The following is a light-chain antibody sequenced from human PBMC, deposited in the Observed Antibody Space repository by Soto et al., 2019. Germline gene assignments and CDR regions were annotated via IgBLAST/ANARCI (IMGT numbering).Light chain of an antibody. CDR1: QSINIW. J-gene: IGKJ1*01. V-gene: IGKV1-5*01. CDR3: QEYNSWRGEWT. Sequence: DIQMTQSPSTLSASVGDRVTITCRASQSINIWLAWYQQKPGKAPKLLIYDASTLESGVPSRFSGSGSGTEFTLTISSLQPDDFESDYCQEYNSWRGEWTFGQGTKVEIK. CDR2: DAS.